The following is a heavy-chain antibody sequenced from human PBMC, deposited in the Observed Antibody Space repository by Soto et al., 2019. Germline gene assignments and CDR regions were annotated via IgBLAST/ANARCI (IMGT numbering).Heavy chain of an antibody. CDR2: ITTGSDYI. Sequence: PGGSLRLSCVASGFTLSSFSMSWVRQTPGKGLEWVSSITTGSDYISYADSVKGRYTISRDNAKNSLFLQMNSLRAEDTALYFCERDSYSSLFDYWGQGTLVTVSS. CDR1: GFTLSSFS. V-gene: IGHV3-21*01. D-gene: IGHD6-19*01. J-gene: IGHJ4*02. CDR3: ERDSYSSLFDY.